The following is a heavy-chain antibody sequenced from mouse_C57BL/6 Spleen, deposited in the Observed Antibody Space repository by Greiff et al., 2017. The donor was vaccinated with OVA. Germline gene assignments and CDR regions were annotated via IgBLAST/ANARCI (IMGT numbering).Heavy chain of an antibody. CDR1: GFTFSDYG. V-gene: IGHV5-17*01. J-gene: IGHJ3*01. CDR3: AISTMVTPFAY. CDR2: ISSGSSTI. D-gene: IGHD2-2*01. Sequence: EVMLVESGGGLVKPGGSLKLSCAASGFTFSDYGMHWVRQAPEKGLEWVAYISSGSSTIYYADTVKGRFTISRDNAKNTLFLQMTSLRSEDTAMYDCAISTMVTPFAYWGQGTLVTVSA.